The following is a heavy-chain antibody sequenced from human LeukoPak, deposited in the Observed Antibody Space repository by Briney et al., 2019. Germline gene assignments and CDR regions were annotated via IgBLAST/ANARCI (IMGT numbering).Heavy chain of an antibody. CDR2: ISYDGSNK. CDR1: GFTFSSYG. Sequence: GGSLRLSCAASGFTFSSYGMHWVRQAPGKGLEWVAVISYDGSNKYYADSVKGRFTISRDNSKNTLYLQMNSLRAEDTAVYYCAKGGSYYDSRLDYWGQGTLVTVSS. V-gene: IGHV3-30*18. J-gene: IGHJ4*02. CDR3: AKGGSYYDSRLDY. D-gene: IGHD3-22*01.